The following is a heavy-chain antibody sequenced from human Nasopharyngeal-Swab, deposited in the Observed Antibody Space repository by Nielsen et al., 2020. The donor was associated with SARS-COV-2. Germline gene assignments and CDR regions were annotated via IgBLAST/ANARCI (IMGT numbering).Heavy chain of an antibody. J-gene: IGHJ4*02. CDR2: TRNKANSYTT. V-gene: IGHV3-72*01. D-gene: IGHD6-19*01. CDR3: ARVRDTVAAYYFDY. Sequence: GESLKISCAASGFTFSDHYMDWVRQAPGKGLEWAGRTRNKANSYTTEYAASVKGRFTISRDDSKNSLYLQMNSLKTEDTAVYYCARVRDTVAAYYFDYWGQGTLVTVSS. CDR1: GFTFSDHY.